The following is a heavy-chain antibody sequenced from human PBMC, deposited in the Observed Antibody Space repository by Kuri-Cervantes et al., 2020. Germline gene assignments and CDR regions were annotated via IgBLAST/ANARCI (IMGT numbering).Heavy chain of an antibody. CDR3: ARGPSQAAADWYFDL. CDR2: LYSSGDT. J-gene: IGHJ2*01. D-gene: IGHD6-13*01. V-gene: IGHV3-53*01. Sequence: GESLKISCAASGFNVSNSYMTWVRQAPGKGLEWVSVLYSSGDTRYTDSVNGRFTVSRDTSKNTLYLQMNSLRAEDTALYYCARGPSQAAADWYFDLWGRGTLVTVSS. CDR1: GFNVSNSY.